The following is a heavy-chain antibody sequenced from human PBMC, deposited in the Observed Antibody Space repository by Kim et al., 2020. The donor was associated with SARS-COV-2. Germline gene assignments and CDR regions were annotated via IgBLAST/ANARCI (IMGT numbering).Heavy chain of an antibody. CDR3: AKDQVGVSYILDY. V-gene: IGHV3-30*18. CDR1: GFTFSTYG. Sequence: GGSLRLSCAASGFTFSTYGMHWVRQAPGKGLEWLAVISNDGSNKYYADSVKGRFTISRDNSKNTLYLQMNSLRAEDTAVYYCAKDQVGVSYILDYWGQGTLVTVSS. D-gene: IGHD1-26*01. CDR2: ISNDGSNK. J-gene: IGHJ4*02.